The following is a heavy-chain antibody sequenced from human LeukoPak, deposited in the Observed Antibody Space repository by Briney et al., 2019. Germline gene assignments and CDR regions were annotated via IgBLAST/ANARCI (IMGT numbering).Heavy chain of an antibody. CDR3: ARLHFAAAEEFDP. D-gene: IGHD6-13*01. CDR1: GGSINGYY. Sequence: SETLSLNCTVSGGSINGYYWSWIRQPPGKGLEWIGYIYYSGSTNYNPSLKSRVTISVGTSKNQFSLNLSSVTAADTAVYYCARLHFAAAEEFDPWGQGTLVTVSS. CDR2: IYYSGST. V-gene: IGHV4-59*08. J-gene: IGHJ5*02.